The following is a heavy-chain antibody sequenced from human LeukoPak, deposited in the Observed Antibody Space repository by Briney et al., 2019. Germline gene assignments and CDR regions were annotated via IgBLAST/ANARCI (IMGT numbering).Heavy chain of an antibody. D-gene: IGHD2-21*02. J-gene: IGHJ6*03. V-gene: IGHV4-59*01. CDR3: ARGGGYCGGDCYSRGGYYYYYMDV. CDR1: GDSITSYY. CDR2: IYYTGST. Sequence: PSETLSLTCTVSGDSITSYYWSWVRQPPGKGLEWIGYIYYTGSTNYNPSLKSRVTMSVDTSKNQFSLKLSSVTAADTALYYCARGGGYCGGDCYSRGGYYYYYMDVWGKGTTVTVSS.